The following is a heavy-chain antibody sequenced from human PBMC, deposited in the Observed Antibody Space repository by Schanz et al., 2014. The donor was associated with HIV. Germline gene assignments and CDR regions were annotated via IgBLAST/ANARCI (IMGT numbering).Heavy chain of an antibody. D-gene: IGHD3-22*01. V-gene: IGHV1-69*01. CDR3: ARGIPDDSSGYYANFYGMDV. J-gene: IGHJ6*02. CDR2: VIPMFGTA. CDR1: GGTFNNSA. Sequence: QVQLVQSGAAVTQPGSSVTVSCKASGGTFNNSAINWVRQAPGQGLEWMGQVIPMFGTANFAQRFQGRVTITADESTRTAYMALSSLRPEDTAMYYCARGIPDDSSGYYANFYGMDVWGQGTTVTV.